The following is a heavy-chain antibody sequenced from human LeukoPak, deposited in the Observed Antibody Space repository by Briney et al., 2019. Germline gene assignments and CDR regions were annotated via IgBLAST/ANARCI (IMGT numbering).Heavy chain of an antibody. CDR3: AKGNWFDP. V-gene: IGHV3-48*01. J-gene: IGHJ5*02. CDR1: GFTFSSYS. CDR2: ISSGGSTI. Sequence: GGSLRLSCAASGFTFSSYSMNWVRQAPGQGLEWVAYISSGGSTIYFADSVKGRFTISRDNARNSLYLQMNSLRAEDTAVYYCAKGNWFDPWGQGTLVTVSS.